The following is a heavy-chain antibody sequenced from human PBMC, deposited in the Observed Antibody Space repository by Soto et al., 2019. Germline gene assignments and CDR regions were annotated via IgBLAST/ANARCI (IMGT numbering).Heavy chain of an antibody. CDR1: GFSLSNARMG. J-gene: IGHJ2*01. CDR2: IFSNDEK. CDR3: SRPVAASVLESYWYFDL. D-gene: IGHD6-19*01. Sequence: QVTLKESGPVLVKPTETLTLTCTVSGFSLSNARMGVSWIRRPPGKALEWLAHIFSNDEKSYSTSLKSRLTISKDTSKSQVVLTMTNMDPVDTATYYCSRPVAASVLESYWYFDLWGRGTLVTVSS. V-gene: IGHV2-26*01.